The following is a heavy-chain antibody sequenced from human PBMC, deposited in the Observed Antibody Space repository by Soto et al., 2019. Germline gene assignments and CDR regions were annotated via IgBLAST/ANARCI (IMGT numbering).Heavy chain of an antibody. CDR3: AREGGGIYYYYYGMDV. CDR1: GGTFSSYT. Sequence: ASVKVSCKASGGTFSSYTISWVRQAPGQGLEWMGRIIPILGIANYAQKFQGRVTITADKSTSTAYMELSSLRSEDTAVYYCAREGGGIYYYYYGMDVWGQGTKVTVSS. V-gene: IGHV1-69*02. D-gene: IGHD2-15*01. CDR2: IIPILGIA. J-gene: IGHJ6*02.